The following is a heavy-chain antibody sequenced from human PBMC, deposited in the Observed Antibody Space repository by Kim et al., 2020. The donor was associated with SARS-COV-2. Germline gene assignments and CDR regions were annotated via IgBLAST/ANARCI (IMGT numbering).Heavy chain of an antibody. J-gene: IGHJ6*02. D-gene: IGHD6-13*01. CDR2: ISGSGGST. V-gene: IGHV3-23*01. Sequence: GGSLRLSCAASGFTFSSYAMSWVRQAPGKGLEWVSAISGSGGSTYYADSVKGRFTISRDNAKNTLYLQMNSLRAEDTAVYYCAKADSSCWSPYSYSYGMDVWGQGTTVTVSS. CDR3: AKADSSCWSPYSYSYGMDV. CDR1: GFTFSSYA.